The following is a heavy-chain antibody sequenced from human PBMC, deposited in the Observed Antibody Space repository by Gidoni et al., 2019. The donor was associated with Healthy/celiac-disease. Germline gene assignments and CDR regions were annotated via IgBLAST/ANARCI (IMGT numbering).Heavy chain of an antibody. CDR3: ARDRDYYDSSGLLDY. J-gene: IGHJ4*02. CDR1: GFNFSSYA. CDR2: ISYDGSNK. D-gene: IGHD3-22*01. Sequence: QVQLVESGGGVVQPGRSLRLSCAASGFNFSSYAMHGVRQPPGKGLEWVAVISYDGSNKYYADSVKGRFTISRDNSKNTLYLQMNSLRAEDTAVYYCARDRDYYDSSGLLDYWGQGTLVTVSS. V-gene: IGHV3-30-3*01.